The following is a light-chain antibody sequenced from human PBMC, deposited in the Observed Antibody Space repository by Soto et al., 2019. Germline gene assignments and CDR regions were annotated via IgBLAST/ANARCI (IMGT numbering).Light chain of an antibody. CDR2: DSS. J-gene: IGKJ5*01. Sequence: EIVLTQSPCTLSWSPGERATLSCGASQSVSPSSLAWYQQRTGQSPRRVIYDSSNRATGVPARFSGSGYGTDFNLTISSLETEDFAVYYCQHRTNWPPTFGQGTRLEIK. CDR3: QHRTNWPPT. CDR1: QSVSPSS. V-gene: IGKV3-11*01.